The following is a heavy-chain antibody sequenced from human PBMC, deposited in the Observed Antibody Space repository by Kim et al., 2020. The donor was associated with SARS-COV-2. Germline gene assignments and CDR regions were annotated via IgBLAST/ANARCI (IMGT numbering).Heavy chain of an antibody. J-gene: IGHJ4*02. CDR1: GYTFTTRY. CDR2: INPDSGVT. Sequence: ASVKVSCKTSGYTFTTRYLHWVRQAPGHGLESMGRINPDSGVTDYAQRFQGRVTMTRDKSISTVYMELSSLKSDDTVVYYCARGNTETIDYWGQGTLVTVSS. V-gene: IGHV1-2*05. CDR3: ARGNTETIDY.